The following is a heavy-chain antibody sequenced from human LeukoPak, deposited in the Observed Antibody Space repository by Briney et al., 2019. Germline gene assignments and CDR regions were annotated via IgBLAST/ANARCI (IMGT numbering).Heavy chain of an antibody. Sequence: SETLSLTCTVSGDSISSYYWSWIRQPPGKGLEWIGYIYYSGSTNYNPSLKSRVNISVDTSKNQFSLKLSSVTAADTAVYYCARGPGYSYGRSFDYWGQGTLVTVSS. D-gene: IGHD5-18*01. V-gene: IGHV4-59*01. J-gene: IGHJ4*02. CDR3: ARGPGYSYGRSFDY. CDR2: IYYSGST. CDR1: GDSISSYY.